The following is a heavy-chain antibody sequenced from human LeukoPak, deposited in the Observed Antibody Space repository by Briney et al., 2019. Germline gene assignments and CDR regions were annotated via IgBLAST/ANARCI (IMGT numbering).Heavy chain of an antibody. D-gene: IGHD1-14*01. CDR3: ARDNRRAFDY. V-gene: IGHV4-61*02. CDR1: GGSVSSDDYY. J-gene: IGHJ4*02. CDR2: IYTSGST. Sequence: SETPSLTCTVSGGSVSSDDYYWSWIRQPAGKGLEWIGRIYTSGSTNYNPSLKSRVTMSVDTSKNQFSLKLSSVTAADTAVYYCARDNRRAFDYWGQGTLVTVSS.